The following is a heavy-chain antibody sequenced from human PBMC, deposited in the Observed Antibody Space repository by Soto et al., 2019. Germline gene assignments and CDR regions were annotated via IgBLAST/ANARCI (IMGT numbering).Heavy chain of an antibody. D-gene: IGHD3-10*01. J-gene: IGHJ6*03. CDR2: ITGGGGSA. CDR1: GFTFSNYA. Sequence: EVQLLESGGGLVQPGGSLRLSCAASGFTFSNYAMNWVRQAPGKGLEWVSTITGGGGSAYYADSVKGRFTISRDNSKNTLYLQMNSLRAEDTAVYYCATRMVRGVNVNFYMDVWGKGTTVTVSS. V-gene: IGHV3-23*01. CDR3: ATRMVRGVNVNFYMDV.